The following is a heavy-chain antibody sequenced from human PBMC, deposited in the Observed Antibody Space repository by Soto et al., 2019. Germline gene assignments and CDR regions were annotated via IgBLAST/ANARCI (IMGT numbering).Heavy chain of an antibody. CDR2: ISSSSSTI. D-gene: IGHD1-26*01. V-gene: IGHV3-48*02. J-gene: IGHJ4*02. CDR1: GFTFSSYS. CDR3: ARDGRVGAKSPVVFDY. Sequence: EVQLVESGGGLVQPGGSLRLSCAASGFTFSSYSMNWVRQAPGNGLEWVSYISSSSSTIYYADSVKGRFTISRDNAKNSLYLQMNSLRDEDTAVYYCARDGRVGAKSPVVFDYWGQGTLVTVSS.